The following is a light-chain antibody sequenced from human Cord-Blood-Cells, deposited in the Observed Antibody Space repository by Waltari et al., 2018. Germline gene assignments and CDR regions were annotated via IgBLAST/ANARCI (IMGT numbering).Light chain of an antibody. CDR3: SSYTSSSTLV. CDR1: SSAVGGYNY. CDR2: EVS. V-gene: IGLV2-14*01. J-gene: IGLJ1*01. Sequence: QSALTQPASVSGSPGQSITISCTGTSSAVGGYNYVSWYQQHPGKAPKLMIYEVSNRPSGVSNGFSGSKSGNTASLTISGLQAEDEADYYCSSYTSSSTLVVGTGTKVTVL.